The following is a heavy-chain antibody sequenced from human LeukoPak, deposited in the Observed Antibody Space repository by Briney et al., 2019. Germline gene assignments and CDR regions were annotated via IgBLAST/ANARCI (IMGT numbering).Heavy chain of an antibody. J-gene: IGHJ4*02. V-gene: IGHV3-33*06. CDR2: IWYDGSNK. D-gene: IGHD2-21*02. CDR1: GFSFSSYG. Sequence: GGSLRLSRVASGFSFSSYGMHWVRQAPGKGLEWVAVIWYDGSNKYYADSVKGRFTISRDNSKNTLYLQMNSLRAEDTAVYYCAKDVGSYCGGDCYSGFDYWGQGTLVTVSS. CDR3: AKDVGSYCGGDCYSGFDY.